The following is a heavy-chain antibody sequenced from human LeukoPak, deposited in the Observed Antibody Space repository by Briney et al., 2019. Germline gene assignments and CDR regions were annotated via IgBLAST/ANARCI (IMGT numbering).Heavy chain of an antibody. D-gene: IGHD3-16*01. V-gene: IGHV4-31*03. CDR2: IYYSGST. CDR1: GGSISSAGYY. J-gene: IGHJ2*01. CDR3: ARADLGPSGGDDWSFDL. Sequence: PSQTLSLTCTVSGGSISSAGYYWSWIRQHPGKGLEWIGYIYYSGSTYYNPSLKSRITISVDTSENQFSLKLSSVTAADTAVYYCARADLGPSGGDDWSFDLWGRGTLVTVSS.